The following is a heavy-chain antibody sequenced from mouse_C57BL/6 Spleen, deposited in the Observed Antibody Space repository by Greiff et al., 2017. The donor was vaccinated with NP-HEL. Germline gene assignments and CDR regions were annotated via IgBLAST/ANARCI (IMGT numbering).Heavy chain of an antibody. CDR3: AKGDYGNYGGFAY. CDR1: GYTFASYW. D-gene: IGHD2-1*01. Sequence: QVQLKQPGAELVKPGASVKVSCKASGYTFASYWMHWVKQRPGQGLEWIGRIHPSDSDTNYNQKFKGKATLTVDKSSSTAYMQLSSLTSEDSAVYYCAKGDYGNYGGFAYWGQGTLVTVSA. V-gene: IGHV1-74*01. CDR2: IHPSDSDT. J-gene: IGHJ3*01.